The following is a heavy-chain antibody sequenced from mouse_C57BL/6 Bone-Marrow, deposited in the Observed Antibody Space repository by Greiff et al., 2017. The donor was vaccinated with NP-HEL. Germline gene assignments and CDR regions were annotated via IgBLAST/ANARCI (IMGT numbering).Heavy chain of an antibody. CDR3: ALGRGFAY. J-gene: IGHJ3*01. CDR1: GFTFSDYY. Sequence: EVKVVESGGGLVQPGGSLKLSCAASGFTFSDYYMYWVRQTPEKRLEWVAYISNGGGSTYYPDTVKGRFTISRDNAKNTLYLQMSRLKSEDTAMYYCALGRGFAYWGQGTLVTVSA. CDR2: ISNGGGST. V-gene: IGHV5-12*01.